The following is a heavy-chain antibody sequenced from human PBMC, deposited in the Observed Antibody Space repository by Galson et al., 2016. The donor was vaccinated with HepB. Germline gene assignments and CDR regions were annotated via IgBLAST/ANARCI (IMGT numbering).Heavy chain of an antibody. D-gene: IGHD2-21*01. V-gene: IGHV5-51*01. CDR1: GYRFTAYW. CDR2: IFPADSDT. Sequence: QSGAEVKKPGESLRISCKPSGYRFTAYWIGWVRQMPGKGLEWMGIIFPADSDTRYSPSFEGQVTISADKSISTAYLQWSSLKASDTATYYCARLKFDIAVESVMGYGMDVGGQGTTVTVSS. CDR3: ARLKFDIAVESVMGYGMDV. J-gene: IGHJ6*02.